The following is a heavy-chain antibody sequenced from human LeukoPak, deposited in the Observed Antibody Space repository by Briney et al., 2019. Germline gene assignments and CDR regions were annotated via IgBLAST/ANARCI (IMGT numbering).Heavy chain of an antibody. V-gene: IGHV4-4*07. D-gene: IGHD1-1*01. CDR3: AREQLELRGTDYYYYMDV. CDR1: GGSISIYY. J-gene: IGHJ6*03. Sequence: SETLSLTCTVSGGSISIYYWNWIRQPAGKGLGWIGRIYTSGGTNYNPSLKSRVTMSVDKSKNQFSLTLSSVTAADTAVYYCAREQLELRGTDYYYYMDVWGKGTTVTVSS. CDR2: IYTSGGT.